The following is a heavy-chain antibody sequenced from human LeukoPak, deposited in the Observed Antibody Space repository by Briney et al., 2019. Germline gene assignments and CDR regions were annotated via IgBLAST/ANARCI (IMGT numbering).Heavy chain of an antibody. D-gene: IGHD6-13*01. CDR1: GFTFSSYA. CDR2: ISYNGNNT. CDR3: ASRSSSLYNGWFDP. J-gene: IGHJ5*02. Sequence: GGSLRLSCAASGFTFSSYAMNWVRQAPGKGLEWVAVISYNGNNTYYADSVKGRFTISRDNSKITLYLQMNSLRAEDTAVYYCASRSSSLYNGWFDPWGQGTLVTVSS. V-gene: IGHV3-30*04.